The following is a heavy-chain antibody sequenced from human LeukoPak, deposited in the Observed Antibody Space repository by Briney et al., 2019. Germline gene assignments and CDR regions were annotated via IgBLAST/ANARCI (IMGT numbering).Heavy chain of an antibody. J-gene: IGHJ5*02. CDR3: ARGIIETKIVAYDP. D-gene: IGHD2-21*01. CDR2: IYHSGST. V-gene: IGHV4-38-2*02. Sequence: SETLSLTCTVSGYSISSGYYWGWIRQPPGKGLEWTGSIYHSGSTYYNPSLKSRVTISVDTSKNQFSLKLNSVTAADTALYYCARGIIETKIVAYDPWGQGTLVTVSS. CDR1: GYSISSGYY.